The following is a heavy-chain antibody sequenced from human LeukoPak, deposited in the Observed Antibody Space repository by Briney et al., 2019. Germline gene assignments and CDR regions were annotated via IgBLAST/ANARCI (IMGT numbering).Heavy chain of an antibody. CDR3: AKDRSAYSYYFDY. CDR1: GFTFSSYG. D-gene: IGHD2-15*01. J-gene: IGHJ4*02. V-gene: IGHV3-23*01. Sequence: PGGSLRLSCAASGFTFSSYGMSWVRQAPGKGLEWVSAISGSGGSTYYADSVKGRFTISRDNSKNTLYLQMNSLRAEDTAVYYCAKDRSAYSYYFDYWGQGTLVTVSS. CDR2: ISGSGGST.